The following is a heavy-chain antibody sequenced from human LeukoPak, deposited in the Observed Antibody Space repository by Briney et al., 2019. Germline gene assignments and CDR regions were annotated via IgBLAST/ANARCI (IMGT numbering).Heavy chain of an antibody. CDR3: ARGIAVADTGFFDY. CDR2: IYSGGST. CDR1: GFTVSSNY. Sequence: GGSLRLSCAASGFTVSSNYMTWVRQAPGKGLEWVPVIYSGGSTYYADSVKGRFTISRDNSKSTLYLQMNSLRVEDTAVYYCARGIAVADTGFFDYWGQGTLVTVSS. V-gene: IGHV3-66*01. D-gene: IGHD6-19*01. J-gene: IGHJ4*02.